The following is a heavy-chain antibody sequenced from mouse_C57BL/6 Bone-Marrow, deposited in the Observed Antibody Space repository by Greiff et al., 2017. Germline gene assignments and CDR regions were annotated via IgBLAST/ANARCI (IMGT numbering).Heavy chain of an antibody. Sequence: QVQLQQPGAELVMPGASVKLSCKASGYTFTSYWMHWVKQRPGQGLEWIGEIDPSDSYTNYNQKFKGKSTLTVDKSSSTAYMQLSSLTSEDSAVYYCARSIYDYDERYYAMDYWGQGTSGTVSS. CDR1: GYTFTSYW. CDR3: ARSIYDYDERYYAMDY. V-gene: IGHV1-69*01. CDR2: IDPSDSYT. J-gene: IGHJ4*01. D-gene: IGHD2-4*01.